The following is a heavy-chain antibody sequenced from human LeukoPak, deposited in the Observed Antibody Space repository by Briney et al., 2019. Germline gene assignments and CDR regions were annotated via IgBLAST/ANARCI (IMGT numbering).Heavy chain of an antibody. J-gene: IGHJ4*02. Sequence: SETLSHTCTVSGGSISSSRHYWGWIRQPPGKEPEGIRTIYESGRSYYNPSLKSRVTISVDTSKKQFSLRLSSVTAADAALYYCASMVRGTDAFHYWGQGTLVTVSS. CDR3: ASMVRGTDAFHY. D-gene: IGHD3-10*01. CDR2: IYESGRS. CDR1: GGSISSSRHY. V-gene: IGHV4-39*07.